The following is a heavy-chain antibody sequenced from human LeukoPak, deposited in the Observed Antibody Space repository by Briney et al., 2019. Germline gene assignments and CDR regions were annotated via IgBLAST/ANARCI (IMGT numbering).Heavy chain of an antibody. V-gene: IGHV1-2*02. CDR2: INPDSGLT. J-gene: IGHJ4*02. D-gene: IGHD3-16*01. CDR1: GYKFIDDY. CDR3: APTAEAYTSWWRV. Sequence: ASVKVSCKASGYKFIDDYMHWVRQAPGQGLEFMGWINPDSGLTNYAQKFKGRVTITRDTSISTVYLEVRSLASDDTAVYYCAPTAEAYTSWWRVWGQGTLVTVSS.